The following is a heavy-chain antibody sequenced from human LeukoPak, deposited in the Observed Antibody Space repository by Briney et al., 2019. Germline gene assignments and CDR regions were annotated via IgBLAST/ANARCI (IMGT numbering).Heavy chain of an antibody. Sequence: GASVKVSCKASGYTFTGYYMHWVRQAPGQGLEWMGWINPNSGGTNYAQKFQGRVTMTRDTSISTAYMELSRLRSDDTAVYYCARGVEAAAVDYYYYMDVWGKGTTVTVSS. D-gene: IGHD6-13*01. V-gene: IGHV1-2*02. CDR1: GYTFTGYY. J-gene: IGHJ6*03. CDR2: INPNSGGT. CDR3: ARGVEAAAVDYYYYMDV.